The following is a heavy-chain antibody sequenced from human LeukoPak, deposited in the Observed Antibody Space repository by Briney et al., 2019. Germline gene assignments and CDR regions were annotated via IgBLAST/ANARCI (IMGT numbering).Heavy chain of an antibody. CDR2: IKQDGSIK. D-gene: IGHD6-6*01. J-gene: IGHJ4*02. CDR3: ARIGYSSSSFDY. Sequence: GGSLRLSCAVSGFTLSNYWMSWVRQAPGKGLEWVANIKQDGSIKYYVDSVKGRFTISRDNAKNSVYLQMNSLRAEDTAVYYCARIGYSSSSFDYWGQGTLVTVSS. V-gene: IGHV3-7*01. CDR1: GFTLSNYW.